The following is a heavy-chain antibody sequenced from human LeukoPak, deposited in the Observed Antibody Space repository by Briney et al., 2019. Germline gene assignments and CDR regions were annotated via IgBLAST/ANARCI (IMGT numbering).Heavy chain of an antibody. D-gene: IGHD2-21*02. CDR2: ISSSSSTI. J-gene: IGHJ4*02. V-gene: IGHV3-48*01. Sequence: LAGGSLRLSCAASGFTFSSYSMNWVRQAPGKGLEWVSYISSSSSTIYYADSVKGRFTISRDNSKNTLYLQMNSLRAEDTAVYYCAKVWDCGGDCLPTNPFDYWGQGTLVTVSS. CDR1: GFTFSSYS. CDR3: AKVWDCGGDCLPTNPFDY.